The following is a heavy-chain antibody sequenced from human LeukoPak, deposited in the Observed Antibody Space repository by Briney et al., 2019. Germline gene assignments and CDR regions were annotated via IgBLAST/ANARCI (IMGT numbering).Heavy chain of an antibody. Sequence: KPAETQSLTCALYCGSFSGYYCSWIRQPPRKGLEWIGEINHSGSTTYNPSLKSRVTISVDTSKNQFSLKLSSVTAADTAVYSCARFCVRGVTWFDPWGQGTLVTVSS. V-gene: IGHV4-34*01. CDR1: CGSFSGYY. CDR2: INHSGST. D-gene: IGHD3-10*02. CDR3: ARFCVRGVTWFDP. J-gene: IGHJ5*02.